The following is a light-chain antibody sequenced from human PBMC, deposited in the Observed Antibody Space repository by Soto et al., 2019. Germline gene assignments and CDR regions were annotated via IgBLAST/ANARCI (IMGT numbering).Light chain of an antibody. Sequence: DIQMSQSPGWMWGSXGRRVTIAXXXSQGISSWLAWYQQKPGKAPKLLIYAASSLQSGVPSRFSGSGSGTDFTLTISSLQPEDFATYYCQQLNSYPSITFGQGTRLEIK. CDR1: QGISSW. CDR3: QQLNSYPSIT. V-gene: IGKV1-12*02. J-gene: IGKJ5*01. CDR2: AAS.